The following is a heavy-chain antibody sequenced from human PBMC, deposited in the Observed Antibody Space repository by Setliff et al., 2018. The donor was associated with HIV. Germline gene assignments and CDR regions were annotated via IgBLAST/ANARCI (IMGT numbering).Heavy chain of an antibody. Sequence: ASETLSLTCAVYGGSFSGYYWSWIRQPPGKGLEWIGEINHSGNTYYNPSLKSRVTISVDTSKNQFSLRLSSVTAADTAVYYCARDGSRTTGATGYYYGLDVWGQGTTVTVSS. J-gene: IGHJ6*02. CDR1: GGSFSGYY. CDR3: ARDGSRTTGATGYYYGLDV. V-gene: IGHV4-34*01. D-gene: IGHD1-1*01. CDR2: INHSGNT.